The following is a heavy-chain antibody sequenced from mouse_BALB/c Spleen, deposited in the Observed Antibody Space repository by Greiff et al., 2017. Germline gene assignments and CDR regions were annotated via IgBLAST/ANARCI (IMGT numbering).Heavy chain of an antibody. CDR2: ISSGSSTI. D-gene: IGHD2-1*01. J-gene: IGHJ1*01. Sequence: EVKLMESGGGLVQPGGSRKLSCAASGFTFSSFGMHWVRQAPEKGLEWVAYISSGSSTIYYADTVKGRFTISRDNPKNTLFLQMTSLRSEDTAMYYCARSGGKGNWYFDVWGAGTTVTVSS. CDR1: GFTFSSFG. CDR3: ARSGGKGNWYFDV. V-gene: IGHV5-17*02.